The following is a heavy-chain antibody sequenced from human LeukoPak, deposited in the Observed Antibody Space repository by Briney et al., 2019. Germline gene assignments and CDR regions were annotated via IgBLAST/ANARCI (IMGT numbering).Heavy chain of an antibody. D-gene: IGHD3-10*01. V-gene: IGHV3-33*01. CDR2: IWYDGSNK. J-gene: IGHJ4*02. CDR3: ARDSGYGSGSYCHY. CDR1: GLTFSSYG. Sequence: QPGGSLRLSCAASGLTFSSYGMHWVRQAPGKGLEWVAVIWYDGSNKYYADSVKGRFTISRDNSKNTLYLQMNSLRVEDTAVYYCARDSGYGSGSYCHYWGQGTLVTVSS.